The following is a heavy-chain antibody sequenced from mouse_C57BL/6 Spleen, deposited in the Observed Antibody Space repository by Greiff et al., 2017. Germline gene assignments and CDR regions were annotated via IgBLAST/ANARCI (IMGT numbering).Heavy chain of an antibody. D-gene: IGHD1-1*01. Sequence: QVQLQQPGAELVRPGSSVKLSCKASGYTFTSYWMDWVKQRPGQGLEWIGNIYPSDSETHYNQKFKDKATLTVDKSSSTAYMQLSSLTSEDSAVYYCAREGEVVDLDYWGQGTTLTVSS. CDR3: AREGEVVDLDY. J-gene: IGHJ2*01. CDR1: GYTFTSYW. CDR2: IYPSDSET. V-gene: IGHV1-61*01.